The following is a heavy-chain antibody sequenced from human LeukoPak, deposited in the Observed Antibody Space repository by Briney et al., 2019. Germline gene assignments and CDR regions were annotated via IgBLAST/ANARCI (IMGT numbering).Heavy chain of an antibody. CDR3: ARSIPYGTTWYGRSDY. Sequence: GGSLRLSCAASGFPFSSYSMAWVRQAPGKGLEWVANIKPDGTTKFYVDSVKGRFTISRDNALNSLYLQMNSLRAEDTAIYYCARSIPYGTTWYGRSDYWGQGTLVTVSS. CDR1: GFPFSSYS. J-gene: IGHJ4*02. CDR2: IKPDGTTK. D-gene: IGHD6-13*01. V-gene: IGHV3-7*03.